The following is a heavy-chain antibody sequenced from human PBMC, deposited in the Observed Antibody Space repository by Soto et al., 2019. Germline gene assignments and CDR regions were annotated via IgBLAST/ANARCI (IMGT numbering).Heavy chain of an antibody. D-gene: IGHD6-13*01. CDR1: GGSISSYY. J-gene: IGHJ3*02. Sequence: QVQLQESGPGLVKPSETLSLTCTVSGGSISSYYWSWIRQPPGKGLEWIGYIYYSGSTNYTPSLKSRVTVSVDTSKNQFSLKLSSVTAADTAVYYCASGIAAAGTMVAFDIWGQGTMVTVSS. CDR2: IYYSGST. CDR3: ASGIAAAGTMVAFDI. V-gene: IGHV4-59*01.